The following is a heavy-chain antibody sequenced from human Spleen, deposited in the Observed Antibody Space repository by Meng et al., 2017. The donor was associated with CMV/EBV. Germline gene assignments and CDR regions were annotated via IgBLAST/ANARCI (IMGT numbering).Heavy chain of an antibody. CDR1: GYSFITYW. CDR2: IYPGDSDT. CDR3: VRGSYRAASFDY. J-gene: IGHJ4*02. V-gene: IGHV5-51*01. Sequence: GESLKISCKGSGYSFITYWIAWVRQMPGKGLECMGIIYPGDSDTRYSPSFQGQVTISADKSITTAYLQWSSLKASDTAMYYCVRGSYRAASFDYWGQGTQVTVSS. D-gene: IGHD6-13*01.